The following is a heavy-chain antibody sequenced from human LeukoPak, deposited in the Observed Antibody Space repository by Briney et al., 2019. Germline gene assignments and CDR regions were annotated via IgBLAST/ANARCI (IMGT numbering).Heavy chain of an antibody. Sequence: PSETLSLTCTVSGGSISSCYWSWIRQPPGKGLEWIAYIYYSGSTNYNPSLKSRVTISVDTSKNQFSLKLSSVTAADTAVYYCARARYYDSSGPHKYYFDYWGQGTLVTVSS. J-gene: IGHJ4*02. V-gene: IGHV4-59*01. CDR2: IYYSGST. D-gene: IGHD3-22*01. CDR3: ARARYYDSSGPHKYYFDY. CDR1: GGSISSCY.